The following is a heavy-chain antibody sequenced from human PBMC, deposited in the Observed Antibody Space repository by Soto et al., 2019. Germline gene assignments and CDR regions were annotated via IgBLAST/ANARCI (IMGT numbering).Heavy chain of an antibody. J-gene: IGHJ6*03. V-gene: IGHV1-18*01. CDR2: ISAYNGNT. Sequence: VSVKVSCKASGYTFTSYGISWVRQAPGQGLEWMGWISAYNGNTNYAQKLQGRVTMTTDTSTSTAYMELRSLRSDDTAVYYCARALADYYYYYYMDVWGKGTTVTVSS. CDR1: GYTFTSYG. CDR3: ARALADYYYYYYMDV.